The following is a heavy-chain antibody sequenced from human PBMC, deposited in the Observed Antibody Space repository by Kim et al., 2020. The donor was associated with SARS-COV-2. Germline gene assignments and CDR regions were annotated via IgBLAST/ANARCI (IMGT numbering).Heavy chain of an antibody. J-gene: IGHJ2*01. CDR3: ARGGVVVTASSYWYFDL. V-gene: IGHV1-46*01. Sequence: FQGRVTMTRDTSTSTVYMELSSLRSEDTAVYYCARGGVVVTASSYWYFDLWGRGTLVTVSS. D-gene: IGHD2-21*02.